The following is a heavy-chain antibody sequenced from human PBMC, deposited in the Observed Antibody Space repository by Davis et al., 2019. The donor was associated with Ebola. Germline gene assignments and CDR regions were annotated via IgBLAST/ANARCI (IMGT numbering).Heavy chain of an antibody. V-gene: IGHV3-7*03. J-gene: IGHJ4*02. CDR1: GFTFSSYW. CDR2: IKQDGSGK. D-gene: IGHD3-16*02. Sequence: GGSLRLSCAASGFTFSSYWMSWVRQAPGKGLEWVANIKQDGSGKYYVDSVKGRFTISRDNAKNSLYLQMNSLRAEDTAVYYCARDLETYYDYVWGSYPTSAGGYWGQGTLVTVSS. CDR3: ARDLETYYDYVWGSYPTSAGGY.